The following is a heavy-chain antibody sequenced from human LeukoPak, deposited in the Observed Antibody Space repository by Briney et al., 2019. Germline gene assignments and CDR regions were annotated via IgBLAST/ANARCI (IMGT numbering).Heavy chain of an antibody. CDR3: ARARLVYGSGSYHFDY. CDR2: IYSGGST. Sequence: PGGSLRLSCSASGFTVSSNYMSWVRQAPGKGLEWVSVIYSGGSTYYADSVKGRFTISRDNSKSTLYLQMNSLRAEDTAVYYCARARLVYGSGSYHFDYWGQGTLVTVSS. CDR1: GFTVSSNY. V-gene: IGHV3-66*02. J-gene: IGHJ4*02. D-gene: IGHD3-10*01.